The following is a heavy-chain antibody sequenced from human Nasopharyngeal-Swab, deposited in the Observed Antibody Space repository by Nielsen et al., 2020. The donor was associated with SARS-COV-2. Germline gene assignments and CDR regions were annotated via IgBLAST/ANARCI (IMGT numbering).Heavy chain of an antibody. Sequence: SETLSLPCTVSGGSISSSSYYWGWIRQPPGKGLEWIGIIDYSGSTYYNPYLKSRVTISVDTSKNQFSLKLSSVTAADTAVYYCARHERRWIQLRISWFDPWGQGTLVTVSS. J-gene: IGHJ5*02. D-gene: IGHD5-24*01. CDR1: GGSISSSSYY. V-gene: IGHV4-39*01. CDR2: IDYSGST. CDR3: ARHERRWIQLRISWFDP.